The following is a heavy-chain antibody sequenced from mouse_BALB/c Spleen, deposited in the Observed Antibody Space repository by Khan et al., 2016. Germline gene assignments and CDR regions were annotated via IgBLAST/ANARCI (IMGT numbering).Heavy chain of an antibody. CDR1: GYTFTSYW. Sequence: QVQLQQSGAELAKPGASVKMSCKASGYTFTSYWMHWVKQRPGQGLEWIGYINPSTGYTEYNQKFKDKATLTEDKSSSTASMQLSSLTSEDSAVYDCASYYGSSYYFDYWGQGTTLTVSS. J-gene: IGHJ2*01. V-gene: IGHV1-7*01. D-gene: IGHD1-1*01. CDR2: INPSTGYT. CDR3: ASYYGSSYYFDY.